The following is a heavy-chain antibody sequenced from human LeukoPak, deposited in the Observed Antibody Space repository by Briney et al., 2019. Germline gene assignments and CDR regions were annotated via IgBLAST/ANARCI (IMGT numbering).Heavy chain of an antibody. J-gene: IGHJ4*02. CDR1: GGTFSSYA. V-gene: IGHV1-69*13. CDR2: IIPIFGTA. CDR3: ARGRYYSQLVIGDC. D-gene: IGHD3-10*01. Sequence: EASVKVSCKASGGTFSSYAISWVRQAPGQGLEWMGGIIPIFGTANYAQKFQGRVTITADESTSTAYMELSSLRSEDTAVYYCARGRYYSQLVIGDCWGQGTLVTVSS.